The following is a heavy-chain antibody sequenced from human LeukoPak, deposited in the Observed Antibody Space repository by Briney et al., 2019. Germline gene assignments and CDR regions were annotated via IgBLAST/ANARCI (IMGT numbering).Heavy chain of an antibody. CDR1: GFTFSSYS. D-gene: IGHD4-11*01. CDR3: ARDLTTRESAPM. Sequence: GGSLRLSCAASGFTFSSYSMNWVRQAPGKGLEWVSSISSSSSYIYYADSVKGRFTISRDNAKNSLYLQMNSLRAEDTAVYYCARDLTTRESAPMWGQGTLVTVSS. CDR2: ISSSSSYI. J-gene: IGHJ4*02. V-gene: IGHV3-21*01.